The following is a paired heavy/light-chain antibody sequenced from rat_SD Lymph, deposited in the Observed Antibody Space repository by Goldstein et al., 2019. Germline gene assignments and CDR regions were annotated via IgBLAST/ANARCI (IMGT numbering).Heavy chain of an antibody. D-gene: IGHD5-1*01. V-gene: IGHV5S23*01. Sequence: EVQLVESGGGLVQPGRSLKLSCAASGFTFSNYYMAWVRQAPTKGLEWVASITNSGGSPYYRDSVKGRFTISRDNAKSTLYLQMDSLRSEDTATYYCTTGSYFDYWGQGVMVTVSS. CDR3: TTGSYFDY. CDR1: GFTFSNYY. J-gene: IGHJ2*01. CDR2: ITNSGGSP.
Light chain of an antibody. Sequence: DVVLTQTPPTLSATIGQSVSISCRSSQSLLDSDGDTYLNWLLQRPGQSPQLLIYSVSNLESGVPSRFSGSGSETDFTLKISGMEAEDLGVYYCMQATHAPYTFGAGTKLELK. V-gene: IGKV2S26*01. CDR1: QSLLDSDGDTY. CDR2: SVS. CDR3: MQATHAPYT. J-gene: IGKJ2-3*01.